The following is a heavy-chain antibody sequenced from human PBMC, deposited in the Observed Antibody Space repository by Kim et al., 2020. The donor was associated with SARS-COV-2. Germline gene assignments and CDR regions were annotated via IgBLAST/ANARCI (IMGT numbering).Heavy chain of an antibody. J-gene: IGHJ6*02. CDR1: GFTFSSYG. CDR2: ISYDGSNK. Sequence: GGSLRLSCAASGFTFSSYGMHWVRQAPGKGLEWVAVISYDGSNKYYADSVKGRFTISRDNSKNTLYLQMNSLRAEDTAVYYCAKELPIPRYCSSTSCYSDIYGMDVWGQGTTVTVSS. CDR3: AKELPIPRYCSSTSCYSDIYGMDV. D-gene: IGHD2-2*01. V-gene: IGHV3-30*18.